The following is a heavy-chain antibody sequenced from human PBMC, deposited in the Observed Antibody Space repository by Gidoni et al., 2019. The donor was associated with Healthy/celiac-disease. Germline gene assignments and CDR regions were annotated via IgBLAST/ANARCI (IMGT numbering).Heavy chain of an antibody. J-gene: IGHJ6*03. Sequence: QVQLVQSGAEVKTPGASVKVSCKASGYTFTSYDINWVRQATGQGLERMGWMNPNQGNTGYGQKFQGRVTMTRNISISTAYMELSSLRSEDTAVYYCARSGVATIKIFRTSLRYYYYYLDVWGKGTTVTVSS. V-gene: IGHV1-8*01. D-gene: IGHD5-12*01. CDR3: ARSGVATIKIFRTSLRYYYYYLDV. CDR1: GYTFTSYD. CDR2: MNPNQGNT.